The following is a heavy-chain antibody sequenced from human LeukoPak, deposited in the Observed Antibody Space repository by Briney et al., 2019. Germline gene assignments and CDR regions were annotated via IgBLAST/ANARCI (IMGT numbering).Heavy chain of an antibody. J-gene: IGHJ4*02. D-gene: IGHD6-19*01. CDR1: GDNISSNSAA. CDR2: TYYRSKLYN. Sequence: SQTLSLTCAVSGDNISSNSAAWNWIRQSPSRGLEWLGRTYYRSKLYNDYAVSVKSRITINPDTSKNQFSLQLNSVTPEDTAVYYCARGAVAHFDYWGQGTLVTVSS. CDR3: ARGAVAHFDY. V-gene: IGHV6-1*01.